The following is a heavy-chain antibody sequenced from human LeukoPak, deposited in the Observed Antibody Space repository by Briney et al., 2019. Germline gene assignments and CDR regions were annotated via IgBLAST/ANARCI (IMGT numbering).Heavy chain of an antibody. CDR2: IGSSGVNT. V-gene: IGHV3-23*01. Sequence: RGGSLRLSCAASGFTFSDYAMSWVRQAPGKGLEWVSGIGSSGVNTDYATSVKGRFTISRDNTKSTLHLLMNSLRVEDTATYYCAKGRNSGSYFGIDPWGQGTPVSVSS. CDR3: AKGRNSGSYFGIDP. D-gene: IGHD3-10*01. CDR1: GFTFSDYA. J-gene: IGHJ5*02.